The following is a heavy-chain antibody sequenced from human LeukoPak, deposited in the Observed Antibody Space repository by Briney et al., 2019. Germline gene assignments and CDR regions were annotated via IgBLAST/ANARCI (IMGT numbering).Heavy chain of an antibody. V-gene: IGHV3-74*01. CDR3: AEPMGPAAIFGFDY. J-gene: IGHJ4*02. D-gene: IGHD2-2*01. Sequence: QPGGSLRLSCAASGFTFSSYWMHWVRQAPGKGLVWVSRINSDGSSTSYADSVKGRFTISRDNAKNTLYLQMNSLRAEDTAVYYCAEPMGPAAIFGFDYWGQGTLVTVSS. CDR1: GFTFSSYW. CDR2: INSDGSST.